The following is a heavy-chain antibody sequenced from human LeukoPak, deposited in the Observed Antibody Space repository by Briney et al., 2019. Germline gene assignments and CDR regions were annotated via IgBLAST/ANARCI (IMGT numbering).Heavy chain of an antibody. Sequence: GGSLRLTCAASGFTLSSYGIHWVRQAPGKGLEWVAVIWYDGTNRYYVDSVRGRFTISRDNSKNTLYLQMNSLRAEDTAVYYCARGGHDYYDRSGYYYMSAFDIWGQGTMVTVSS. V-gene: IGHV3-33*01. J-gene: IGHJ3*02. CDR1: GFTLSSYG. CDR3: ARGGHDYYDRSGYYYMSAFDI. CDR2: IWYDGTNR. D-gene: IGHD3-22*01.